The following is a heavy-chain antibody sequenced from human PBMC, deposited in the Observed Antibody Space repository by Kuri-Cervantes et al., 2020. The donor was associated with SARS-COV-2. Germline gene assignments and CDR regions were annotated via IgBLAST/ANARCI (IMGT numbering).Heavy chain of an antibody. CDR3: ARQGLLWFGELPSHFDY. Sequence: SETLSLTCTVSGGSISSSSYYWGWIRQPPGKGLEWIGSIYYSGSTYYNPSLKSRVTISVDTSKNQFSLKLSSVTAADTAVYYCARQGLLWFGELPSHFDYWGKRTLVTGS. CDR1: GGSISSSSYY. D-gene: IGHD3-10*01. CDR2: IYYSGST. J-gene: IGHJ4*02. V-gene: IGHV4-39*01.